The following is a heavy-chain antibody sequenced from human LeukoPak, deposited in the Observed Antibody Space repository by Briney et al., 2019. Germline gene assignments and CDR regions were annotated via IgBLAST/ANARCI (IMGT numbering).Heavy chain of an antibody. J-gene: IGHJ4*02. CDR3: AKAAILTRTYYFDY. CDR2: ISYDGSNK. Sequence: GGSLRLSCAASGFTFSSYGMHWVRQAPGKGLEWVAVISYDGSNKYYADSVKGRFTISRDNSKNTLHLQMNSLRAEDTAVYYCAKAAILTRTYYFDYWGQGTLVTVSS. D-gene: IGHD3-9*01. CDR1: GFTFSSYG. V-gene: IGHV3-30*18.